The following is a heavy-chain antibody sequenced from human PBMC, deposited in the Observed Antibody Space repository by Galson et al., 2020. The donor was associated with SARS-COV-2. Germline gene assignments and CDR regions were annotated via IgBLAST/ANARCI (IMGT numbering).Heavy chain of an antibody. CDR3: TRDSWLDY. CDR2: IGSTGSHI. J-gene: IGHJ4*02. V-gene: IGHV3-21*01. CDR1: EFTFGSYS. Sequence: NSGGSLRLSCVVPEFTFGSYSMNWVRQAPGKGLEWVSSIGSTGSHIYYADSVRGRFTISRDNAKNSLFLQMSSLRAEDTAVYYCTRDSWLDYWGQGTLVTVSS.